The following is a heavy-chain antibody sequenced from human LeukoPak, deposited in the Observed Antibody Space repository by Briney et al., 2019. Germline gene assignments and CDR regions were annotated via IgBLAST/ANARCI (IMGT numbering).Heavy chain of an antibody. CDR2: INPNSGGT. CDR3: VRGVFYYYYTDV. D-gene: IGHD3-10*01. V-gene: IGHV1-2*02. Sequence: ASVKVSCKASGYTFTGYYMHWVRQAPGQGLEWMGWINPNSGGTNYAQKFQGRVTMTRDTSISTAYMELSRLRSDDTAVYYCVRGVFYYYYTDVWGKGTTVTVSS. J-gene: IGHJ6*03. CDR1: GYTFTGYY.